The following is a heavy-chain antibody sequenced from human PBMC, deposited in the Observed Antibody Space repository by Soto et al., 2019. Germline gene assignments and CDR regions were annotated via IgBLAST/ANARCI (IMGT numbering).Heavy chain of an antibody. CDR2: ISHDGSNK. CDR1: GFTFSSYG. CDR3: AKGRIQLWFPYSYGMDV. Sequence: LRLSCAASGFTFSSYGMHWVRQAPGKGLEWVAVISHDGSNKYYADSVKGRFTISRDNSKNTLYLQMNSLRAEDTAVYYCAKGRIQLWFPYSYGMDVWGQGTTVTVSS. V-gene: IGHV3-30*18. D-gene: IGHD5-18*01. J-gene: IGHJ6*02.